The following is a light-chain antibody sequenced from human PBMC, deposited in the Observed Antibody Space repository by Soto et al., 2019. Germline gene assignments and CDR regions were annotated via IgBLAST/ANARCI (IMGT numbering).Light chain of an antibody. CDR3: SSYTSSNTPVV. Sequence: QSALTQPASVSGSPGQSITISCTGTSSDVGGYNYVSWYQQYPGKAPKLMIYEVSNRPSGVSNRFSGSKSGNTASLTISGLQAEDKADYYCSSYTSSNTPVVFGGGTKLTVL. CDR2: EVS. CDR1: SSDVGGYNY. J-gene: IGLJ2*01. V-gene: IGLV2-14*01.